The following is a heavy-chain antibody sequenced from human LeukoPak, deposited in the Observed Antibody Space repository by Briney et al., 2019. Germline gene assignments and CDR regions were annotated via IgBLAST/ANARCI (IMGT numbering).Heavy chain of an antibody. CDR2: ISGSGGST. V-gene: IGHV3-23*01. CDR1: GFTFSSYG. D-gene: IGHD4-17*01. Sequence: PGGSLRLSCAASGFTFSSYGMSWVRQAPGKGLEWVSAISGSGGSTYYADSVKGRFTISRDNSQNTLDLQMNSLRAGDTAVYYCASTDRYGDHDAFDIWGQGTMVTVSS. CDR3: ASTDRYGDHDAFDI. J-gene: IGHJ3*02.